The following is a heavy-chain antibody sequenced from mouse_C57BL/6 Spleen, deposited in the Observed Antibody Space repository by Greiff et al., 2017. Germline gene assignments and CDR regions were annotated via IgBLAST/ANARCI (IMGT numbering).Heavy chain of an antibody. CDR1: GYSFTGYY. D-gene: IGHD3-3*01. CDR2: INPSTGGT. V-gene: IGHV1-42*01. Sequence: EVQLQQSGPELVKPGASVKISCKASGYSFTGYYMNWVKQSPEKSLEWIGEINPSTGGTTYNQKFKAKATLTVDKSSSTAYMQLKSLTSEDSAVYYCARGAGLRYWGQGTTLTVSS. CDR3: ARGAGLRY. J-gene: IGHJ2*01.